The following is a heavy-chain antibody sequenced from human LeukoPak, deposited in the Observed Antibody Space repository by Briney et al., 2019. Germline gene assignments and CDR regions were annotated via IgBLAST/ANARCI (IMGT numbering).Heavy chain of an antibody. V-gene: IGHV4-61*01. CDR2: VYYSGRT. CDR3: VREASTSYYDSSGYYRQTETFDV. D-gene: IGHD3-22*01. Sequence: PSETLSLTCTVSGVSLSSDTYYWNWIRKSPGKGLEWVVFVYYSGRTKYNPSLKSRVTISIDRPKNQVSLKLKSVTAADTAIYFCVREASTSYYDSSGYYRQTETFDVWGQGTMVTVSS. CDR1: GVSLSSDTYY. J-gene: IGHJ3*01.